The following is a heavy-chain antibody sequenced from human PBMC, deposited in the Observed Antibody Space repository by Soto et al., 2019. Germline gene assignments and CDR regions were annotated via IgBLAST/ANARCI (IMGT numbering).Heavy chain of an antibody. Sequence: PGGSLRLSCSASGFTFNTHCMHWVRQSPGKGPEWVSYISYSVNKYYADSVQGRFTISRDDSKNTVFLEINSLRTEDTAVYYCAKRPLAGSGWTFDYWGQGTSVTAPQ. J-gene: IGHJ4*02. CDR1: GFTFNTHC. CDR2: ISYSVNK. V-gene: IGHV3-30*02. CDR3: AKRPLAGSGWTFDY. D-gene: IGHD6-19*01.